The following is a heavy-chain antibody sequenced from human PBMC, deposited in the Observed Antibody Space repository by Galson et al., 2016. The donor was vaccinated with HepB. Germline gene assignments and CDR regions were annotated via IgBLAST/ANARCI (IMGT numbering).Heavy chain of an antibody. J-gene: IGHJ4*02. CDR1: GYTFTGYG. D-gene: IGHD2/OR15-2a*01. CDR2: ISAYNGDT. V-gene: IGHV1-18*04. Sequence: SVKVSCKASGYTFTGYGIIWVRQAPGQGLEYMGWISAYNGDTSYPQNLQGRVTMTTDTSTSTAYMELRSLRSDDTAVDYCSRKPTSSPFDYWGQGTLGTVSS. CDR3: SRKPTSSPFDY.